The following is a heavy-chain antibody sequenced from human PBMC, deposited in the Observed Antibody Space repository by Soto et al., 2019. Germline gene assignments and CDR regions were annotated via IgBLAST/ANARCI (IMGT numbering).Heavy chain of an antibody. J-gene: IGHJ3*02. V-gene: IGHV3-21*01. CDR3: ARGDPRDDAFDI. CDR2: ISSSSSYI. CDR1: GFTFSSYS. Sequence: GGSLRLSCAASGFTFSSYSMNWVRQAPGKGLEWVSSISSSSSYIYYADSVKGRFTISRDNAKNSLYLQMNSQRAEDTAVYYCARGDPRDDAFDIWGQGTMVTVSS.